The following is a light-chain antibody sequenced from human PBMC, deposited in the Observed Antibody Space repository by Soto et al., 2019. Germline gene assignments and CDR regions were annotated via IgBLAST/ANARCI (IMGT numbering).Light chain of an antibody. CDR3: QHYGNSLWT. CDR1: QTVSSNY. CDR2: GAS. V-gene: IGKV3-20*01. Sequence: ENVLTQSPDTLSLSPGEGATLSCSASQTVSSNYLAWYQHRPGQAPKLIIHGASYTAPGIPDRFSGSGSGADFTLTISRLEPEDFAVYFCQHYGNSLWTFGQGTKVEIK. J-gene: IGKJ1*01.